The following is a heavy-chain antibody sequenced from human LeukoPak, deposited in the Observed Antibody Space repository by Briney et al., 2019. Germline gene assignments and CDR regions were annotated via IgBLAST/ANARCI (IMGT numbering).Heavy chain of an antibody. CDR1: GYSFTSYW. CDR3: ARLRDYYDSSGYSFGNYYFDY. Sequence: GKSLKISCKGSGYSFTSYWIGWVRQMPGKGLEWMGIIYPGDSDTRYSPSFQGQVTISADKSISTAYLQWSSLKASDTAMYYCARLRDYYDSSGYSFGNYYFDYWGQGTLVTVSS. D-gene: IGHD3-22*01. V-gene: IGHV5-51*01. J-gene: IGHJ4*02. CDR2: IYPGDSDT.